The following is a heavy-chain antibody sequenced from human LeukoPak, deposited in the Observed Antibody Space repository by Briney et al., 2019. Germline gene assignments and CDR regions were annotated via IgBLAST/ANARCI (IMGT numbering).Heavy chain of an antibody. J-gene: IGHJ3*02. Sequence: GGSLRLSCAASGFTFDDYAMHWVRQAPGKGLGWVSGISWNSGSIGYADSVKGRFTISRDNAKNSLYLQMNSLRAEDMALYYCAKDSGGWSYAFDIWGQGTMVTVSS. CDR2: ISWNSGSI. CDR3: AKDSGGWSYAFDI. CDR1: GFTFDDYA. D-gene: IGHD2-15*01. V-gene: IGHV3-9*03.